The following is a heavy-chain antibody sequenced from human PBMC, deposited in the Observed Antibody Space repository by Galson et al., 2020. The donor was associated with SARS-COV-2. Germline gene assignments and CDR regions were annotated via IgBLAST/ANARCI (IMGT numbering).Heavy chain of an antibody. D-gene: IGHD3-22*01. CDR2: IRSKAYGGTT. J-gene: IGHJ4*02. CDR1: GFTFGDYA. V-gene: IGHV3-49*04. Sequence: TGGSLRLSCTASGFTFGDYAMSWVRQAPGKGLEWVGFIRSKAYGGTTEYAASVKGRFTISRDDSKSIAYLQMNSLKTEDTAVYYCTGGENYYDSSGYLDYWGQGTLVTVSS. CDR3: TGGENYYDSSGYLDY.